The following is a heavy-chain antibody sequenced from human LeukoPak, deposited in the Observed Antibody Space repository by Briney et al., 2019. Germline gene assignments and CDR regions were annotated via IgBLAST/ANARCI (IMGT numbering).Heavy chain of an antibody. J-gene: IGHJ4*02. V-gene: IGHV4-38-2*01. CDR3: ARRHSSGWLFDY. CDR1: GFSTSSGYY. CDR2: VYHSGST. Sequence: PSETLSLTCAVPGFSTSSGYYWGWVRQPPGKGLEWIGNVYHSGSTFYNPSLKSRLTMSVDTSKNQFSLKLSSVTAADTAVYYCARRHSSGWLFDYWGQGTLVTVSS. D-gene: IGHD6-19*01.